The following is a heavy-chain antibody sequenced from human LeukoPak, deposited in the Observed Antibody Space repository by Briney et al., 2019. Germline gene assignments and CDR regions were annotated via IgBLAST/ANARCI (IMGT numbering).Heavy chain of an antibody. D-gene: IGHD6-13*01. V-gene: IGHV1-46*01. J-gene: IGHJ5*02. CDR3: ARDPGIAAAGTSGWFDP. CDR1: GYTFTSYY. Sequence: ASVKVSCKASGYTFTSYYMHWVRQAPGQGLEWMGIINPSGGSTSYAQKFQGRVTMTRDMSTSTVYMELSSLRSEDTAVNYCARDPGIAAAGTSGWFDPWGQGTLVTVSS. CDR2: INPSGGST.